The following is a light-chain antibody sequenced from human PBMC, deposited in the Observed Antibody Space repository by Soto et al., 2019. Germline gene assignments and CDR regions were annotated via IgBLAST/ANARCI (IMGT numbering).Light chain of an antibody. Sequence: SVLTQPASVSGSPGQSITISCTGTSRDVGGYNYVSWYQQHPGKAPKLMIYDVSNRPSGVSNRFSGSKSGNTASLTISGLQAEDEADYYCGSYTSSSTLLYVFGTGTKVTGL. CDR1: SRDVGGYNY. V-gene: IGLV2-14*01. CDR3: GSYTSSSTLLYV. CDR2: DVS. J-gene: IGLJ1*01.